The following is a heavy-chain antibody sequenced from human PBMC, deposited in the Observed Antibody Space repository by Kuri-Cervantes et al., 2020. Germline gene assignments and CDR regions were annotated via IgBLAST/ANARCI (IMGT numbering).Heavy chain of an antibody. J-gene: IGHJ4*02. CDR1: GFTFSSCW. Sequence: GGSLRLSCAASGFTFSSCWMSWVRQAPGKGLEWVANIKQDGSEKYYVDSVKGRFTISRDNAKNSLYLQMNSLRAEDTAVYYCARVRFGDYANDYWGQGTLDTVSS. D-gene: IGHD3-10*01. V-gene: IGHV3-7*01. CDR3: ARVRFGDYANDY. CDR2: IKQDGSEK.